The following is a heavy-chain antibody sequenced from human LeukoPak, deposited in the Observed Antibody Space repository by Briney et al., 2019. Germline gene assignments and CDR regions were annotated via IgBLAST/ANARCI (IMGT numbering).Heavy chain of an antibody. J-gene: IGHJ6*03. D-gene: IGHD3-10*01. V-gene: IGHV4-34*01. Sequence: SETLSLTCAVYGGSFSGYYWNWIRQPPGKGLEWIGEINHSGSTNYNPSLKSRVTISVDTSKNQFSLKLSSVTAADTAVYYCARGRGSGSYYYYYYYMDVWGKGTTVTVSS. CDR2: INHSGST. CDR3: ARGRGSGSYYYYYYYMDV. CDR1: GGSFSGYY.